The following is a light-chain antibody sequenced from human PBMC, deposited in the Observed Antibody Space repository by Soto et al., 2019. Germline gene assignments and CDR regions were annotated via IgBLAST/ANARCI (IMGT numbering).Light chain of an antibody. CDR2: GNS. V-gene: IGLV1-40*01. CDR1: GSNIGAGFD. J-gene: IGLJ1*01. Sequence: QSVLTQPPSVSGAPGQRVTISCTGSGSNIGAGFDVHWYQQLPRTSPKLLVYGNSNRPSGVPDRFSGSKSGTSASLAITGLQAEDEADYYCQSHDGGLSAYVFGGGTKVTVL. CDR3: QSHDGGLSAYV.